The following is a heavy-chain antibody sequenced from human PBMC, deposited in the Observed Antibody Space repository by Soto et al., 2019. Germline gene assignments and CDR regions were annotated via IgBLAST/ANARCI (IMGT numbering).Heavy chain of an antibody. J-gene: IGHJ4*02. Sequence: GGSLRLSCAASGFTFSSYWMSWVRQAPGKGLEWEANIKQDGSEKYYVDSVKGRFTISRDNAKNSLYLQMNSLRAEDTAVYYCASAGTYYYGSGSPIWGQGTLVTVSS. D-gene: IGHD3-10*01. CDR2: IKQDGSEK. CDR3: ASAGTYYYGSGSPI. CDR1: GFTFSSYW. V-gene: IGHV3-7*03.